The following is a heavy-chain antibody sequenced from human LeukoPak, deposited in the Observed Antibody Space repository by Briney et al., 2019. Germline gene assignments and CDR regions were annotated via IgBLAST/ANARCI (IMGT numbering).Heavy chain of an antibody. CDR2: TYYSGIT. CDR1: GGSISSYY. J-gene: IGHJ4*02. V-gene: IGHV4-59*01. D-gene: IGHD6-6*01. CDR3: ARDRGSSPDYFDF. Sequence: SETLSLTCTVSGGSISSYYWSWIRQPPGKGLEWIGYTYYSGITHYYPSLKSRVTISLDMSKNQFSLKLSSVTAADTAVYYCARDRGSSPDYFDFWGQGTLVTVSS.